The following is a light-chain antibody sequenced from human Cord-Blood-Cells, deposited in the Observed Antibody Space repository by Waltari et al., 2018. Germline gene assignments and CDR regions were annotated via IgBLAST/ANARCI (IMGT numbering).Light chain of an antibody. CDR3: CSYAGSSTYV. CDR2: EGS. V-gene: IGLV2-23*01. J-gene: IGLJ1*01. Sequence: QTALTQPASSAGSPGQSTTISCTGTRSDVGSCDLVTWYQQHPGKAPNLMIYEGSNRPSGVSNRFSGSKSGNTASLTITGLQADDEADYYCCSYAGSSTYVFGTGTKVTVL. CDR1: RSDVGSCDL.